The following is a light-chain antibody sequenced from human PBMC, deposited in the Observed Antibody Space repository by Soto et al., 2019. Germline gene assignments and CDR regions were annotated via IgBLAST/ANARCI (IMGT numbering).Light chain of an antibody. V-gene: IGKV1-9*01. CDR3: QQLYSYPVT. Sequence: DIQLTQSPSFLSASVGDRVTVTCRASQGISGYLAWYQQKPGKAPKLLIYATSTFQSGVPSRFSGRGSGTEFTLIISSLQPEDFATYYCQQLYSYPVTFGQGTKLEIK. J-gene: IGKJ2*01. CDR2: ATS. CDR1: QGISGY.